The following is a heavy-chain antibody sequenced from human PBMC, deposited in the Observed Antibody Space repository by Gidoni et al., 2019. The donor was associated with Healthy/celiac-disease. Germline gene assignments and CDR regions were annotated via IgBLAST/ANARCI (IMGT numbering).Heavy chain of an antibody. J-gene: IGHJ3*01. V-gene: IGHV3-23*01. CDR2: ISPAGGSP. CDR1: GFPFSNSA. CDR3: TRDGKFRTDGFDV. Sequence: EVQLLESGGGSVQPGGSLRLSCAASGFPFSNSAMNWGRQAPGQGLAWVTAISPAGGSPYYADSVKGRFTISRDNSKNTLFLEMNNLRAEDTAVYYCTRDGKFRTDGFDVWGPGSMVTVSS. D-gene: IGHD1-26*01.